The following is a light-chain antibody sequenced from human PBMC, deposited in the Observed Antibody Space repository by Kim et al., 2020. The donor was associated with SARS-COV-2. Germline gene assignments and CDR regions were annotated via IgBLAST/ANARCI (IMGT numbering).Light chain of an antibody. CDR2: GAS. CDR3: QQNNNWPLT. Sequence: SVSPGERATLSCRASQSGGSNLVWYQQKRGQAPRLLIYGASTRATNIPARFSGSGSGTDFSLTISSLQSEDFAVYYCQQNNNWPLTFGGGTKVEI. J-gene: IGKJ4*01. V-gene: IGKV3-15*01. CDR1: QSGGSN.